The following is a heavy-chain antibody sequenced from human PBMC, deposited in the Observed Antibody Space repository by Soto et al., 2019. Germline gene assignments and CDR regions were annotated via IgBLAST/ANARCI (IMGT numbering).Heavy chain of an antibody. D-gene: IGHD2-2*01. CDR2: VNPSGGST. V-gene: IGHV1-46*03. CDR1: GYTFTIYD. CDR3: AREKDIVVVPAAMSAFDI. J-gene: IGHJ3*02. Sequence: ASVNVSCKASGYTFTIYDIHCVRQAPGQGLEWMGIVNPSGGSTSYAQKFQGRVTMTRDTSTSTVYMELSSLRSEDTAVYYCAREKDIVVVPAAMSAFDIWGQGTMVTVSS.